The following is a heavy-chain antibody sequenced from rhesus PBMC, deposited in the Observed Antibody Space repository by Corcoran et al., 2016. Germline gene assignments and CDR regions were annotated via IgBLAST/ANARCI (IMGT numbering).Heavy chain of an antibody. D-gene: IGHD3-9*01. V-gene: IGHV4-127*01. CDR1: GYSISSGYG. Sequence: QVQLQESGPGVVKPSETLSLTCAVSGYSISSGYGWGWIRQPPGKGLEWIGQIYGGSGSTYYNPSLKSRVTVSKDTSQNQFSLKLSSVTAADTAGYYCARGNYEDFDVWGPGVLVTVSS. CDR3: ARGNYEDFDV. J-gene: IGHJ5-1*01. CDR2: IYGGSGST.